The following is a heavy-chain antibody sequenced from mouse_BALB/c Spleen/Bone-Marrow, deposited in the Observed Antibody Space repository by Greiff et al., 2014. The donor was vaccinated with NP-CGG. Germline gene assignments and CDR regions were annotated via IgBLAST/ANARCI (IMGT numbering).Heavy chain of an antibody. J-gene: IGHJ3*01. CDR3: ARGITTATFAY. Sequence: QVHVKQSGPELVKPGASVKISCKASGYTFTDHYINWVKQKPGQGLEWIGWIYPRNNNTKYNERFKDKATLTVDTPSSTAYMQLSSLTSEDTAVYFCARGITTATFAYWGQGTLVTVSA. CDR2: IYPRNNNT. V-gene: IGHV1-84*02. CDR1: GYTFTDHY. D-gene: IGHD1-2*01.